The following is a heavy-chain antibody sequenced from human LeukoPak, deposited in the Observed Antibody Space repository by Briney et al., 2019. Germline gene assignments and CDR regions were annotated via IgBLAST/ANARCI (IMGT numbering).Heavy chain of an antibody. CDR2: INSDGSST. D-gene: IGHD5-12*01. CDR3: AKIPSATESFDY. CDR1: GFTFSNYW. V-gene: IGHV3-74*01. J-gene: IGHJ4*02. Sequence: PGGSLRLSCAASGFTFSNYWMHWVRQAPGKGLVWVSRINSDGSSTTYADSVKGRFTISRDNAKNTLYLQMDSLRAEDTAIYYCAKIPSATESFDYWGQGTPVTVSS.